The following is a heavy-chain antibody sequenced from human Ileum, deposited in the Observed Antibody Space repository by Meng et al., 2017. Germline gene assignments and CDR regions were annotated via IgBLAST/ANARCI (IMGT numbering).Heavy chain of an antibody. CDR3: ARTRRGSSGWYMGY. CDR1: GGSFSGYY. CDR2: INHSGST. V-gene: IGHV4-34*01. D-gene: IGHD6-19*01. Sequence: QVQLQQWGAGLLKPSETLSLTCAVYGGSFSGYYWSWIRQPPGKGLEWIGEINHSGSTNYNPFLKSRVTISVDTSKNQFSLKLSSVTAADTAVYYCARTRRGSSGWYMGYWGQGTLVTVSS. J-gene: IGHJ4*02.